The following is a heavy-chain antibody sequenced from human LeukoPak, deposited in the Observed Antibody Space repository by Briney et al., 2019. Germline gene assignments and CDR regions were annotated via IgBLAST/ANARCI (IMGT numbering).Heavy chain of an antibody. CDR2: ITGAGDTT. CDR1: GFTFSTFA. J-gene: IGHJ4*02. Sequence: GGSLRLSCAASGFTFSTFAMSWVRQDPGRGLEWVSSITGAGDTTFYPESVKGRFTISRDNSKNTLHLQMNSLRVEDTALYFCVRDRNYYEALQRSYWGQGTLVTVSS. CDR3: VRDRNYYEALQRSY. D-gene: IGHD3-3*01. V-gene: IGHV3-23*01.